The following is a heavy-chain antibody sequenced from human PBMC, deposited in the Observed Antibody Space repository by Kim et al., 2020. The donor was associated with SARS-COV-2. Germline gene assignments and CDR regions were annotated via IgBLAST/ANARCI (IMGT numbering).Heavy chain of an antibody. V-gene: IGHV3-30*18. CDR3: AKDRQLVRQTYYYYYGMDV. D-gene: IGHD6-6*01. J-gene: IGHJ6*02. CDR1: GFTFSSYG. CDR2: ISYDGSNK. Sequence: GGSLRLSCAASGFTFSSYGMPWVRQAPGKGLEGVAVISYDGSNKYYADSVKGRFTISRDNSKNTLYLQMNSLRAEDTAVYYCAKDRQLVRQTYYYYYGMDVWGQGTTVTVSS.